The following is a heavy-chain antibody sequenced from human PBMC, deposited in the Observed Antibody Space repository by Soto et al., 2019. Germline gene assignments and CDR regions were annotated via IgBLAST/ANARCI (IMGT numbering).Heavy chain of an antibody. Sequence: QVQLQESGPGLVKPSETLSLTCTVSGDSISSYYWSWIRQPPGKGLEWIGYIYYSGSTNYNPSLTSRVTISVDPSKNPFSLKLSSVTAAATAVYYCARARGGYFHYWGQGTLVTVSS. CDR1: GDSISSYY. D-gene: IGHD3-10*01. CDR2: IYYSGST. V-gene: IGHV4-59*01. J-gene: IGHJ4*02. CDR3: ARARGGYFHY.